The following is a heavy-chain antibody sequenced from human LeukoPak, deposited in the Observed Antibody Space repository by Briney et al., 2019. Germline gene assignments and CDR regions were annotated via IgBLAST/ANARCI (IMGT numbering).Heavy chain of an antibody. CDR3: AKSEYQLSFSRPDY. CDR1: GFTFSSYA. D-gene: IGHD2-2*01. CDR2: ISGSGGST. V-gene: IGHV3-23*01. Sequence: GGSLRPSCAASGFTFSSYAMSWVRQAPGKGLEWVSAISGSGGSTYYADSVKGRFTISRDNSKNTLYLQMNSLRAEDTAVYYCAKSEYQLSFSRPDYWGQGTLVTVSS. J-gene: IGHJ4*02.